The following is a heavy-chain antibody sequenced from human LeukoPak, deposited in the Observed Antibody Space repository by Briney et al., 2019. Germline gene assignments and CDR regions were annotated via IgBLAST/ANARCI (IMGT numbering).Heavy chain of an antibody. CDR3: ARTQGAFDI. V-gene: IGHV3-21*01. Sequence: GGSLRLSCTASGFSFSNYAMSWVRQAPGKGLEWVSSISSSSYIYYADSVKGRFTISRDNAKNSLYLQMNSLRAEDTAVYYCARTQGAFDIWGQGTMVTVSS. J-gene: IGHJ3*02. CDR1: GFSFSNYA. CDR2: ISSSSYI.